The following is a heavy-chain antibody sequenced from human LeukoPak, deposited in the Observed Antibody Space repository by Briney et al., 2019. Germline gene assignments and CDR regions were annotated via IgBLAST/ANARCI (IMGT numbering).Heavy chain of an antibody. V-gene: IGHV3-23*01. CDR2: INDSGETT. CDR3: AKDLAYYYDSSGYPGGDY. Sequence: GGSLRLSCAASGFTFSSYSMNWVRQAPGKGLEWVSVINDSGETTYYAESVKGRFTISRDDSKNTLYLQMNSLRAEDTAVYYCAKDLAYYYDSSGYPGGDYWGQGTLVTVSS. CDR1: GFTFSSYS. J-gene: IGHJ4*02. D-gene: IGHD3-22*01.